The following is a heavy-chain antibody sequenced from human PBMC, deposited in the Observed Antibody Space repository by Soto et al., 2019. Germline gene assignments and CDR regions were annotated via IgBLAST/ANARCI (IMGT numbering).Heavy chain of an antibody. J-gene: IGHJ4*02. V-gene: IGHV3-9*01. CDR3: AKDKGSRGYCSGGSCFRIDY. D-gene: IGHD2-15*01. CDR2: ISWNSGSI. CDR1: GFTFDNYA. Sequence: EVQLVESGGGLVQPGRSLRLSCAASGFTFDNYAMHWVRQAPGKGLEWVSGISWNSGSIGYADSVKGRFTISRDNAKNSLYLQMNSLRAEDTALYYCAKDKGSRGYCSGGSCFRIDYWGQGTLVTVSS.